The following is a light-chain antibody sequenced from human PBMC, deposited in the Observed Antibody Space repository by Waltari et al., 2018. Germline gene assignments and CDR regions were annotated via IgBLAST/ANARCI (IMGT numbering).Light chain of an antibody. V-gene: IGKV1-39*01. J-gene: IGKJ4*01. CDR2: AAS. CDR3: QQSYSTHPLT. CDR1: QSISSY. Sequence: DIQMTQSPSSLSASVGDRVTITCRASQSISSYLIWYQQKPGKAPKLLIYAASSLQSGVPSRCSGSGSGTDFTLTISSLQHEDVATYYCQQSYSTHPLTFGGGTKVEIK.